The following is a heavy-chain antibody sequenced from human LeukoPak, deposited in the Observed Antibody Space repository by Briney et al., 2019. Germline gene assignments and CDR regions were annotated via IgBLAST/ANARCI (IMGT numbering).Heavy chain of an antibody. CDR3: ARVSPPFGVVTFNWFDP. Sequence: GSTNYNPSLKSRVTISVDTSKNQFSLKLSSVTAADTAVYYCARVSPPFGVVTFNWFDPWGQGTLVTVSS. D-gene: IGHD3-3*01. J-gene: IGHJ5*02. CDR2: GST. V-gene: IGHV4-59*01.